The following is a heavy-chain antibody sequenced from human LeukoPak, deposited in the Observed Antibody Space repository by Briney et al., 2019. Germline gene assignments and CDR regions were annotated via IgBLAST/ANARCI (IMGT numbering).Heavy chain of an antibody. CDR1: GGSIRNKY. Sequence: SETLSLTCTVSGGSIRNKYWSWIRQPAGKGLEWIGRIYSSGNTNYNPSLKSRITMSVDTSKNQFSLNLNSVTAADTAVYYCARDDGSTTVLNWFDPWVKGTLVTVSS. CDR3: ARDDGSTTVLNWFDP. D-gene: IGHD2/OR15-2a*01. V-gene: IGHV4-4*07. CDR2: IYSSGNT. J-gene: IGHJ5*02.